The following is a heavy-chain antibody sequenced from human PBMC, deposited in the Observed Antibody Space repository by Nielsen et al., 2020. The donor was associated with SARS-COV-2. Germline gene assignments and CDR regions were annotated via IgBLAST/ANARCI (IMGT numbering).Heavy chain of an antibody. J-gene: IGHJ6*03. CDR2: IWYDGSNK. D-gene: IGHD3-22*01. CDR1: GFTFSSYG. CDR3: ARARGYMVSEPQYYYYYMDV. Sequence: GESLKISCAASGFTFSSYGMHWVRQAPGKGLEWVAVIWYDGSNKYYADSVKGRFTISRDNSKNTLYLQMNSLRAEDTAVYYCARARGYMVSEPQYYYYYMDVWAKGPRSPSP. V-gene: IGHV3-33*01.